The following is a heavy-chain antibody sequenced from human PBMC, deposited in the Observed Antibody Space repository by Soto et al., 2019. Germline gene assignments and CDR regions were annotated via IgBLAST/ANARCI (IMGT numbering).Heavy chain of an antibody. CDR1: GGSISSSY. V-gene: IGHV4-59*12. J-gene: IGHJ4*02. Sequence: SETLSLTCTVSGGSISSSYWTWIRQPPGKGLEWIGYVYNSGSTNYNPSLKSRVTISEDTSKSQFSLSLKSVTAADTAVYYCARTVGAAYYFDFWGQGALVTVSS. CDR3: ARTVGAAYYFDF. CDR2: VYNSGST. D-gene: IGHD1-26*01.